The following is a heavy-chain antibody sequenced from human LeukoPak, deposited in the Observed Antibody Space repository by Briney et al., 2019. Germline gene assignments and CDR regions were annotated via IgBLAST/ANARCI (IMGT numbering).Heavy chain of an antibody. CDR1: GGSISSYY. CDR3: ARDILGESGED. D-gene: IGHD3-16*01. CDR2: IYYSGST. J-gene: IGHJ4*02. V-gene: IGHV4-39*07. Sequence: PSETLSLTCTVSGGSISSYYWSWIRQPPGKGLEWIGSIYYSGSTYYNPSLKSRVTISVDTSKNQFSLKLSSVTAADTAVYYCARDILGESGEDWGQGTLVTVSS.